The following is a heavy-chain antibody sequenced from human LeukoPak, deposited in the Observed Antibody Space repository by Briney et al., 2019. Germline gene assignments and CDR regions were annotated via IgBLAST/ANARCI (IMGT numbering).Heavy chain of an antibody. D-gene: IGHD1-26*01. J-gene: IGHJ4*02. V-gene: IGHV4-39*01. CDR1: GGSISSYY. CDR3: ARRLVGATTIRDY. Sequence: SETLSLTCTVSGGSISSYYWGWIRQPPGKGLEWIGSIYYSGSTYYNPSLKSRVTISVDTSKNQFSLKLSSVTAADTAVYYCARRLVGATTIRDYWGQGTLVTVSS. CDR2: IYYSGST.